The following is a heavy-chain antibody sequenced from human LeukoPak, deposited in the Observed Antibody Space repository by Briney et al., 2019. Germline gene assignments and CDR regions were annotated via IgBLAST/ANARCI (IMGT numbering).Heavy chain of an antibody. V-gene: IGHV4-39*01. CDR3: ARHRDFHFDY. Sequence: SETLSLTCTVSGGSISISTYYWGWIRQPPGKGLEWIGSIYYSGSTYYSPSLNSRVTISVDTSKNQFSLKLSSVTAADTAVYFCARHRDFHFDYWGQGTLVTVSS. J-gene: IGHJ4*02. CDR2: IYYSGST. CDR1: GGSISISTYY. D-gene: IGHD3-10*01.